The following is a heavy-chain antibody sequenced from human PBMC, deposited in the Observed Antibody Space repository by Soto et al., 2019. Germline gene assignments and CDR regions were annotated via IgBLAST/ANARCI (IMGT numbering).Heavy chain of an antibody. CDR2: IYYSGST. V-gene: IGHV4-30-4*01. J-gene: IGHJ4*02. CDR1: GGSISSGDYY. CDR3: AREAGLGNWNYEALDY. D-gene: IGHD1-7*01. Sequence: QVQLQESGPGLVKPSQTLSLTCTVSGGSISSGDYYWSWISQPPGKGLEWIGYIYYSGSTYYNPSLKSRVTISVDTSKNQFSLKLSSVTAADTAVYYCAREAGLGNWNYEALDYWGQGTLVTVSS.